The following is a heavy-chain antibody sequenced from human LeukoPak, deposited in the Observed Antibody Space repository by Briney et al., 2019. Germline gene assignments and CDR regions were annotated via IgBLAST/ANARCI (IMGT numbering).Heavy chain of an antibody. Sequence: GGSLRLSCAASGFTFSSYGMHWVRQAPGKGLEWVAFIRYDGSNKYYADSVKGRFTISRDNSKNTLYLQMNSLRAEDTAVYYCAKRTRETTVTTWVILPDMDVWGKGTTVTISS. CDR3: AKRTRETTVTTWVILPDMDV. D-gene: IGHD4-17*01. CDR1: GFTFSSYG. V-gene: IGHV3-30*02. CDR2: IRYDGSNK. J-gene: IGHJ6*03.